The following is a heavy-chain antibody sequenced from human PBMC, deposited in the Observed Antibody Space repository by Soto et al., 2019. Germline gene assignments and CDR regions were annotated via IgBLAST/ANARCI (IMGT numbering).Heavy chain of an antibody. D-gene: IGHD5-12*01. CDR3: AKDRNEEMATIFDY. J-gene: IGHJ4*02. Sequence: SVKVSCKASGGTFSSYAISWVRQAPGQGLEWMGGIIPIFGTANYAQKFQGRVTITADESTSTAYMELSSLRSEDTAVYYCAKDRNEEMATIFDYWGQGTLVTVSS. CDR1: GGTFSSYA. CDR2: IIPIFGTA. V-gene: IGHV1-69*13.